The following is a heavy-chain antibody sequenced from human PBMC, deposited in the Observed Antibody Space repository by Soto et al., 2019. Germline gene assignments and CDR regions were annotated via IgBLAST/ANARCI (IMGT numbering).Heavy chain of an antibody. CDR1: GGSLNNYY. D-gene: IGHD3-3*01. J-gene: IGHJ4*02. V-gene: IGHV4-59*08. CDR2: IFYTGST. Sequence: QVQLQESGPGLVKPSETLSLTCTVSGGSLNNYYWSWIRQSPGKGLEWIAYIFYTGSTNYNPSLRNRVSITLDSSKNQLSLVLTFMTAADTGVYYCARRRSVAAIFHSWGMGTLVTVSS. CDR3: ARRRSVAAIFHS.